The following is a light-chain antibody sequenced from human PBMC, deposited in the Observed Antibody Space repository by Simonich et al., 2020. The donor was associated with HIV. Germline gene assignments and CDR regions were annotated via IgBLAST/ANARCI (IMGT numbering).Light chain of an antibody. CDR1: QSVSSN. CDR2: GAS. Sequence: EIVMTQSPATLSVSPGERATLSCRASQSVSSNLAWYQQKPGLAPRLLISGASTRATGIPARFSGSGSGTDFTLTISRLQPEDFATYFCQQSYITSYTFGPGTKLEIK. J-gene: IGKJ2*01. V-gene: IGKV3-15*01. CDR3: QQSYITSYT.